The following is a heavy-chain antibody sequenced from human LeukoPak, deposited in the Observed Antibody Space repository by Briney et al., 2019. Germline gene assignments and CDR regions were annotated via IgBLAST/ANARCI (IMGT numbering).Heavy chain of an antibody. CDR3: ARSRTSYSSSWSFSYYFDY. CDR2: INSDGGNT. CDR1: GFSFSTYW. Sequence: PGGSLRLSCAASGFSFSTYWMHWVRQAPGKGLVWVSRINSDGGNTLYADSVKGRFTVSRDNAKNTLYLQMNSLRAEDTAVYYCARSRTSYSSSWSFSYYFDYWGQGALVTVPS. J-gene: IGHJ4*02. V-gene: IGHV3-74*03. D-gene: IGHD6-13*01.